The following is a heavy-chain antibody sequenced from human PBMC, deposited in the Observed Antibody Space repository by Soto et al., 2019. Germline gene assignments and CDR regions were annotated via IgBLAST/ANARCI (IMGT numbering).Heavy chain of an antibody. CDR2: IYYSGST. CDR3: AREVVEGYSGQQNWFDP. V-gene: IGHV4-31*03. D-gene: IGHD5-12*01. Sequence: SETPSVTCTVSGGSISSGGYCWSWIRQHPGKGLEWIGYIYYSGSTYYNPSLKSRVTISVDTSKNQFSLKLSSVTAADTAVYYCAREVVEGYSGQQNWFDPWGQGTLVTVSS. CDR1: GGSISSGGYC. J-gene: IGHJ5*02.